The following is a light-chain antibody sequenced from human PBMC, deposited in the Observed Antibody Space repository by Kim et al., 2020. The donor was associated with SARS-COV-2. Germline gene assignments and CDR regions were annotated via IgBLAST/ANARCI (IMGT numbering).Light chain of an antibody. CDR2: GTS. Sequence: IVMTQSPVTLSVSPGERVSLSCRADQTVSYNLAWYQRKPGQAPRLLIYGTSTRASGIPPRFSGSGSGTEFSLTISSMQPEDFAVYYCQQYDKMPLTFGGGTKLEI. J-gene: IGKJ4*01. V-gene: IGKV3D-15*01. CDR1: QTVSYN. CDR3: QQYDKMPLT.